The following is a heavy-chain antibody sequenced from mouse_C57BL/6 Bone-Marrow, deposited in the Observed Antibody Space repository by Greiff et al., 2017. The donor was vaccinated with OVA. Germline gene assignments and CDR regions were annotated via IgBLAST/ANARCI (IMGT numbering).Heavy chain of an antibody. CDR2: IRLKSDNYAT. Sequence: EVKLEESGGGLVQPGGSMKLSCVASGFTFSNYWMNWVRQSPEKGLEWVAQIRLKSDNYATHYAESVKGRFTISRDDSKSSVYLQMNNLRAEDTGIYYCTGSIVTTGWYYFDYWGQGTTLTVSS. J-gene: IGHJ2*01. CDR3: TGSIVTTGWYYFDY. D-gene: IGHD2-5*01. V-gene: IGHV6-3*01. CDR1: GFTFSNYW.